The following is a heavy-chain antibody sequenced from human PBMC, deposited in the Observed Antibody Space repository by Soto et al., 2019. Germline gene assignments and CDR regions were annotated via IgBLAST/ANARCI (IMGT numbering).Heavy chain of an antibody. CDR1: GYTFTSYY. V-gene: IGHV1-46*03. CDR3: SRGLGSGDY. J-gene: IGHJ4*02. Sequence: QVQLVQSGAEVKNPGASVTVSCRASGYTFTSYYMHWVRQAPGQGLEWMAIINPNGGSTNYAQRFQGRVTVTRDTSTSIVYMELSSLRSEDTAEYYCSRGLGSGDYWGQGTLVTVSS. D-gene: IGHD3-10*01. CDR2: INPNGGST.